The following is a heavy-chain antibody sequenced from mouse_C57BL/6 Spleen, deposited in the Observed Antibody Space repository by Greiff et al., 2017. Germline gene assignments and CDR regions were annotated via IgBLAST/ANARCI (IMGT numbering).Heavy chain of an antibody. Sequence: VQLQQPGAELVKPGASVKLSCKASGYTFTSYWMHWVKQRPGQGLEWIGMIHPNSGSTNYNEKFKSKATLTVDKSSSTAYMQLSSLTSEDSAVYYCASPFYGSGYYYAMDYWGQGTSVTVSS. CDR3: ASPFYGSGYYYAMDY. D-gene: IGHD1-1*01. V-gene: IGHV1-64*01. J-gene: IGHJ4*01. CDR1: GYTFTSYW. CDR2: IHPNSGST.